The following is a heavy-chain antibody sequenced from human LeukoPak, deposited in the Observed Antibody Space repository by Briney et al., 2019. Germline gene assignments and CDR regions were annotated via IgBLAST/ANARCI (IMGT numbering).Heavy chain of an antibody. CDR2: ISSSSGYI. D-gene: IGHD3-9*01. CDR3: EPNYDILTGYPSETN. V-gene: IGHV3-21*01. CDR1: GFTFSSYS. J-gene: IGHJ4*02. Sequence: GGSLRLSCAASGFTFSSYSMNWVRQAPGKGLEWVSSISSSSGYIYYADSVKGRFTISRDNAKNSLYLQMNSLRAEDTAVYYCEPNYDILTGYPSETNWGQGTLVTVSS.